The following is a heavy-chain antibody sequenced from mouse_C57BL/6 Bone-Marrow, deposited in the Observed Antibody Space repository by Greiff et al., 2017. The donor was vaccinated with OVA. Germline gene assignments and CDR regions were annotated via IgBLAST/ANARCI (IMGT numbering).Heavy chain of an antibody. J-gene: IGHJ3*01. CDR2: IDPSDSET. CDR3: ALTTECAY. D-gene: IGHD2-12*01. V-gene: IGHV1-52*01. Sequence: VQLQQPGAELVRPGSSVKLSCKASGYTFTSYWMHWVKQRPIQGLEWIGNIDPSDSETHYNQKFKDKATLTVDKSSSTAYMPLGSLTSEDSAVYYCALTTECAYWGQGTLVTVSA. CDR1: GYTFTSYW.